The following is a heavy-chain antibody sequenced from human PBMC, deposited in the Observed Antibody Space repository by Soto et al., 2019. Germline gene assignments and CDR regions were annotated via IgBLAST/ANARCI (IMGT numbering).Heavy chain of an antibody. J-gene: IGHJ6*02. CDR3: AKGAVAGTPTSYYYYGMDV. Sequence: QVQLLQSGAEVKKPGSSVRVSCEASGGTFRTYAISWVRQAPGQGLEWMGEIIPIFGKVNYAQKFQGRVTITADGSTTTVYRGLRSLTSEDTAVYYCAKGAVAGTPTSYYYYGMDVWGQGTTVTVS. D-gene: IGHD6-19*01. V-gene: IGHV1-69*12. CDR2: IIPIFGKV. CDR1: GGTFRTYA.